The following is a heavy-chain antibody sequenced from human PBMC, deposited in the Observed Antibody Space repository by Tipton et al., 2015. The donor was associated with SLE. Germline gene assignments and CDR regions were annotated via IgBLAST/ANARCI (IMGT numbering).Heavy chain of an antibody. Sequence: TLSLTCTVSGGSISSGDYYWSWIRQPPGKGLEWIGYIYYSGSTYYNPSLKSRVTISVDTSKNQFSLKLSSVTAADTAVYYCARAGDAKDAFDIWGQGTMVTVSS. V-gene: IGHV4-30-4*08. CDR1: GGSISSGDYY. D-gene: IGHD1-26*01. J-gene: IGHJ3*02. CDR3: ARAGDAKDAFDI. CDR2: IYYSGST.